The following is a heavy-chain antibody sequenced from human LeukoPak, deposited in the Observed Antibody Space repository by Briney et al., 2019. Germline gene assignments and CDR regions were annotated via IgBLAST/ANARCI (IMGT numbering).Heavy chain of an antibody. CDR3: ARQGQWLYYFDY. CDR2: TYYSGST. V-gene: IGHV4-39*01. Sequence: SETLSLTCTVSGVSISSSSYYWGWIRQPPGKGLEWIGSTYYSGSTYYNPSLKSRVTISVDTSKNQFSLKLSSVTAADTAVYYCARQGQWLYYFDYWGQGTLVTVSS. D-gene: IGHD6-19*01. CDR1: GVSISSSSYY. J-gene: IGHJ4*02.